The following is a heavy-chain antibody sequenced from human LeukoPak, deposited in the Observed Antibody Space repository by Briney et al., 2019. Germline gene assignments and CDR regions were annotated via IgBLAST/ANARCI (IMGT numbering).Heavy chain of an antibody. CDR2: INHSGST. J-gene: IGHJ4*02. D-gene: IGHD3-3*01. CDR1: GGSFSGYY. CDR3: ARISDFWSGWIDY. Sequence: SETLSLTCAVYGGSFSGYYWSWIRQPPGKGLEWVGEINHSGSTNYNPSLKSRVTISVDTSKNQFSLKLSSVTAADTAVYYCARISDFWSGWIDYWGQGTLVTVSS. V-gene: IGHV4-34*01.